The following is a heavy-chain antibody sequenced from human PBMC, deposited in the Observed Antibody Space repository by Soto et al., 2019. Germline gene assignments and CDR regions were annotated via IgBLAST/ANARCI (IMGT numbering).Heavy chain of an antibody. V-gene: IGHV1-69*13. CDR3: ARDPLGYSGYDYAPGPLDY. D-gene: IGHD5-12*01. Sequence: SVKVSCKASGGTFSSYAISWVRQAPGQGLEWMGGIIPIFGTANYAQKFQGRVTITADESTSTAYMELSSLRPEDTAVYYCARDPLGYSGYDYAPGPLDYWGQGTLVTVSS. J-gene: IGHJ4*02. CDR2: IIPIFGTA. CDR1: GGTFSSYA.